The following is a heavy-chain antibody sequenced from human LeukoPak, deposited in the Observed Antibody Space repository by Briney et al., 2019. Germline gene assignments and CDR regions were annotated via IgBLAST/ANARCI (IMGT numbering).Heavy chain of an antibody. D-gene: IGHD6-19*01. J-gene: IGHJ4*02. CDR2: ISGSGDST. V-gene: IGHV3-23*01. CDR1: GFTFSSYA. Sequence: PGGSLRLSCAASGFTFSSYAMSWVRQAPGMGLEWVSGISGSGDSTNYADSVKGRFTSSRDNSKNTLFLQMNMLRAEDTAVYYCAKIPVSYSSGWSNFDYWGQGTLVTVSS. CDR3: AKIPVSYSSGWSNFDY.